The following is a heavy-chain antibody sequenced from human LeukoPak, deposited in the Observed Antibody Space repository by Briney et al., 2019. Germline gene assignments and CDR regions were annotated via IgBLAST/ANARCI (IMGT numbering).Heavy chain of an antibody. D-gene: IGHD3-10*01. CDR2: INPNSGGT. J-gene: IGHJ4*02. CDR1: GYTFTGYY. Sequence: ASVKVSCKASGYTFTGYYMHWVRQAPGQGLEWMGRINPNSGGTNYAQKFQGRVTMTRDTSISTAYMELSRLRSDDTAVYYYARVGYGSGSINKPIDYWGQGTLVTVSS. CDR3: ARVGYGSGSINKPIDY. V-gene: IGHV1-2*06.